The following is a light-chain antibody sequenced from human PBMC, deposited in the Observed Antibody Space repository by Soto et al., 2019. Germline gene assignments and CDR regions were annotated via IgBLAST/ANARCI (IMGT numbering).Light chain of an antibody. CDR1: SSNIGNNY. J-gene: IGLJ3*02. V-gene: IGLV1-47*01. Sequence: QSVLTQPPSASGTPGQRVTISGSGSSSNIGNNYLYWYQQLPGTAPKLLIYRNNQRPSGVPDRFSGSKSGTSASLAISGLRSEDEADYYCATWDARLSGRVFGVGTQLNVL. CDR3: ATWDARLSGRV. CDR2: RNN.